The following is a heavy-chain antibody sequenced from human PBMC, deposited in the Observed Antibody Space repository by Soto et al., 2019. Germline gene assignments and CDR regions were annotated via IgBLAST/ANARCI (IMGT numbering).Heavy chain of an antibody. Sequence: ASVKVSCKASGGTFSSYTISWVRQAPGKGLEWMGGFDPEDGETIYAQKFQGRVTMTEDTSTDTAYMELSSLRSEDTAVYYCATDLRMEWLLRPIIGGWFDPWGQGTLVTVSS. CDR1: GGTFSSYT. J-gene: IGHJ5*02. CDR2: FDPEDGET. CDR3: ATDLRMEWLLRPIIGGWFDP. V-gene: IGHV1-24*01. D-gene: IGHD3-3*01.